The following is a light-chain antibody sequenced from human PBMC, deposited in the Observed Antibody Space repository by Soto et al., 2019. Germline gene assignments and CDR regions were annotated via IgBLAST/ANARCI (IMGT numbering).Light chain of an antibody. V-gene: IGLV6-57*03. J-gene: IGLJ2*01. CDR1: SGSIDINY. CDR2: KDD. CDR3: QSYDTSSVV. Sequence: NFMLTQPHSVSESPGKTVTISCTRSSGSIDINYVQWYQQRPCSAPTTVIYKDDQRPSGVPDRFSGSIDISSNSASLIISGLKTEDEGDYYCQSYDTSSVVFGGGTKLTV.